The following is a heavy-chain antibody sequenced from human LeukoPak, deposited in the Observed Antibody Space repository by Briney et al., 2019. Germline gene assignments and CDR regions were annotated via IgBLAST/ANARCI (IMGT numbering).Heavy chain of an antibody. CDR1: GGTFSSYA. CDR3: ARASGYADSNWFDP. CDR2: IIPIFGTA. J-gene: IGHJ5*02. Sequence: GASVKVSCKASGGTFSSYAISWVRQAPGQGLEWMGGIIPIFGTANYAQKFQGRVTITTDESTSTAYMELSSLRSEGTAVYYCARASGYADSNWFDPWGQGTLVTVSS. D-gene: IGHD5-12*01. V-gene: IGHV1-69*05.